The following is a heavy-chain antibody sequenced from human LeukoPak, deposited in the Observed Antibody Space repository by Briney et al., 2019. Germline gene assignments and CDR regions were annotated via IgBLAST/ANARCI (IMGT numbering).Heavy chain of an antibody. Sequence: ASVKVSCKASGYTFTSYGISWVRQAPGQGLEWMGIINPSGGSTTYAQKFQGRVTMTSDTSTSTVYMELSTLRSEDTAVYYCARGYCSISSCYRSPGDYWGQGTLVTVSS. CDR3: ARGYCSISSCYRSPGDY. J-gene: IGHJ4*02. D-gene: IGHD2-2*02. CDR1: GYTFTSYG. CDR2: INPSGGST. V-gene: IGHV1-46*01.